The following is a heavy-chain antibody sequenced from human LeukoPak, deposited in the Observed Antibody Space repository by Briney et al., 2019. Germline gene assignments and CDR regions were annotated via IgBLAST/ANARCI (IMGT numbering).Heavy chain of an antibody. V-gene: IGHV3-30-3*01. D-gene: IGHD4-17*01. J-gene: IGHJ4*02. Sequence: HPGRSLTLSCAASGFTFSSYAMHWVRQAPGKGLEWVAVISYDGSNKYYADSVKGRFTISRDNSKNTLYLQMSSLRAEDTAVYYCAKGRGPYGDYGFDYWGQGTLVTVSS. CDR2: ISYDGSNK. CDR1: GFTFSSYA. CDR3: AKGRGPYGDYGFDY.